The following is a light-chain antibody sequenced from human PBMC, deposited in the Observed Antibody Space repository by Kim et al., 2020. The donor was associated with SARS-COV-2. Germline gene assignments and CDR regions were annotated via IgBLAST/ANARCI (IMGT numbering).Light chain of an antibody. CDR1: RSNIGSNF. V-gene: IGLV1-47*01. CDR2: RNN. J-gene: IGLJ3*02. CDR3: ATWDDSLSGRV. Sequence: RVTISCSGSRSNIGSNFVYWYQQLPGTAPKLLIYRNNQRPSGVPDRFSGSKSGTSASLAISGLRSEDEADYYCATWDDSLSGRVFGGGTKVTVL.